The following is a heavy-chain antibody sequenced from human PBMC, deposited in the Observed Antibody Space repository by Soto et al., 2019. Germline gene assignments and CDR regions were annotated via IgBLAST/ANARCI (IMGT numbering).Heavy chain of an antibody. V-gene: IGHV4-59*06. D-gene: IGHD6-6*01. J-gene: IGHJ6*02. CDR1: GGSISSYY. Sequence: SETLSLTCTVSGGSISSYYWSWIRQHPGKGLEWIGYIYYSGSTYYNPSLKSRVTISVDTSKNQFSLKLSSVTAADTAVYYCAREYSSASYYYYGMDVWGQGTTVTVSS. CDR2: IYYSGST. CDR3: AREYSSASYYYYGMDV.